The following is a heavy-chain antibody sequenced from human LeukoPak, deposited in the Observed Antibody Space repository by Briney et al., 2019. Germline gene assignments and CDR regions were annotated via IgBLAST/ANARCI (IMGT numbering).Heavy chain of an antibody. J-gene: IGHJ5*02. CDR2: IGGRGGST. D-gene: IGHD3-16*01. CDR1: GFRFSDFT. V-gene: IGHV3-23*01. Sequence: GGSLRLSYAASGFRFSDFTMTWVRQAPGKGPEWVSAIGGRGGSTYYADSLGGRFTISRDNSKDMLYLQMNSLKVEDTATYYCGKEGGAWGQGTKVTVSS. CDR3: GKEGGA.